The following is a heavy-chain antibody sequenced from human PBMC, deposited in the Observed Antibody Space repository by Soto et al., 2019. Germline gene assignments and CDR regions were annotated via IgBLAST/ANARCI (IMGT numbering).Heavy chain of an antibody. J-gene: IGHJ4*01. Sequence: KPSETLSLTCTVSGGSINDFYWSWIRQPPGKGLEWIGYIYYSGSTDYNPSLKGRVTISVDTSKNQFSLKLRSVTAADTAVYYCARVGGVAARTFDYWGHGTLVTVSS. D-gene: IGHD6-6*01. CDR1: GGSINDFY. V-gene: IGHV4-59*01. CDR2: IYYSGST. CDR3: ARVGGVAARTFDY.